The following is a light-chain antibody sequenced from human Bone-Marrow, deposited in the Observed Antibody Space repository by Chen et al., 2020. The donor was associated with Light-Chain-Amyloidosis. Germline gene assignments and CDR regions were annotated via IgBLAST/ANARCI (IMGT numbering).Light chain of an antibody. CDR3: QVWDRSSDRPV. V-gene: IGLV3-21*02. CDR2: DDI. CDR1: NIGSTS. Sequence: SYVLTKTSSGSVAPGQTATIACGGNNIGSTSVHWYQQTPGLAPLLVVYDDIDRPSGIPERLTGSNSGNTATLTISRVEAGDEADYYCQVWDRSSDRPVFGGGTKLTVL. J-gene: IGLJ3*02.